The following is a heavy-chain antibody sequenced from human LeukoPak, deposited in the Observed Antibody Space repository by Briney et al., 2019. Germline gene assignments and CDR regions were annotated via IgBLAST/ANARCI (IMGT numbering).Heavy chain of an antibody. CDR3: ARDGSTSLLFQH. CDR2: IIPIFGTA. J-gene: IGHJ1*01. CDR1: GGTFSSYA. Sequence: SVKVSCKASGGTFSSYAISWVRQAPGRGLEWMGGIIPIFGTANYAQKFQGRVTITADESTSTAYMEPSSLRSEDTAVYYCARDGSTSLLFQHWGQGTLVTVSS. V-gene: IGHV1-69*13. D-gene: IGHD2-2*01.